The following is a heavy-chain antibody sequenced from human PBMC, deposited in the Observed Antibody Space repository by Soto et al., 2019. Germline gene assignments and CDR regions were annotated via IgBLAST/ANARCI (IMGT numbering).Heavy chain of an antibody. V-gene: IGHV5-51*01. CDR3: ARSRYYDILTGYYNYYFDY. J-gene: IGHJ4*02. D-gene: IGHD3-9*01. CDR1: GYRFTSYW. CDR2: IYPGDSDT. Sequence: PGESLKISCKVSGYRFTSYWIGWVRQMPGKGLEWMGIIYPGDSDTRYSPSFQGQVTISADKSISTAYLQWSSLKALDTAVYYCARSRYYDILTGYYNYYFDYWGQGTLVTVSS.